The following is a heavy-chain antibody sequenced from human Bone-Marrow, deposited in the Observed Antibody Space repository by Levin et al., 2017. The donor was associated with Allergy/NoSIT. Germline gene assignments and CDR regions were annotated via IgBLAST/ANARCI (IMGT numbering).Heavy chain of an antibody. Sequence: SETLSLTCSVSDYSINDGYYWGWIRQPPGKGLEWIGSINHNVNTYYNPSLKSRVVISVDTSKNQFSLRLTSVTAADTAFYYCARVNYGDEIDFWGQGTLVTVSS. CDR3: ARVNYGDEIDF. CDR2: INHNVNT. J-gene: IGHJ4*02. CDR1: DYSINDGYY. D-gene: IGHD4-17*01. V-gene: IGHV4-38-2*02.